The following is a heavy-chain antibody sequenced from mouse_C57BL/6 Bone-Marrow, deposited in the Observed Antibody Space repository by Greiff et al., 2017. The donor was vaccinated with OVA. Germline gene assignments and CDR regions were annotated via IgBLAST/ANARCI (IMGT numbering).Heavy chain of an antibody. CDR1: GYTFTSYW. CDR2: INPNSGST. Sequence: VQLQQPGAELVKPGASVKLSCKASGYTFTSYWMHWVKQRPGQGLEWIGMINPNSGSTNYNEKFKSKATLTVDKSSSTAYMQLSSLTSEDSAVYYCARWDSNYRAWFAYWGQGTLVTVSA. V-gene: IGHV1-64*01. J-gene: IGHJ3*01. CDR3: ARWDSNYRAWFAY. D-gene: IGHD2-5*01.